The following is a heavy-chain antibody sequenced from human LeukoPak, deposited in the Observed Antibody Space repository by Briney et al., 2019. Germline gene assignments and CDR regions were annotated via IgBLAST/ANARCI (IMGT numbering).Heavy chain of an antibody. CDR1: GFTVSSSY. J-gene: IGHJ4*02. D-gene: IGHD2-2*03. Sequence: QAGGSLRLSCTGSGFTVSSSYMSWVRQTPGKGLEWVSVMYSGGTTYYADSVKGRFTISRDSSKNTVNLQMNSLRAEDTAVYYCARDRRDGYCLGHWGQGTLVTVSS. CDR3: ARDRRDGYCLGH. CDR2: MYSGGTT. V-gene: IGHV3-66*01.